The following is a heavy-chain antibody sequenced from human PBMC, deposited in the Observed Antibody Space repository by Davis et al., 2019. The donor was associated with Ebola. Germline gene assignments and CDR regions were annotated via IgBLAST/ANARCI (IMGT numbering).Heavy chain of an antibody. Sequence: MPSETLSLTCTVSGGSITSYYWSWVRQPPGKGLEWIGYMYYSGSTNYNPSLKSQVTISVDTSKNQFSLKLSSVTAADTAVYYCARLPSGDYGMDVWGQGTTVTVSS. J-gene: IGHJ6*02. CDR1: GGSITSYY. D-gene: IGHD3-10*01. V-gene: IGHV4-59*01. CDR2: MYYSGST. CDR3: ARLPSGDYGMDV.